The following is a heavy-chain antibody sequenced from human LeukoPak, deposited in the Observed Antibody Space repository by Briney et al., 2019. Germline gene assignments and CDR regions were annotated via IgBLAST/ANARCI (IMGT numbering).Heavy chain of an antibody. CDR1: GGSISSGGYY. CDR2: IYYSGST. J-gene: IGHJ4*02. Sequence: SQTLSLTCTVSGGSISSGGYYWSWIRQHPGKGLEWIGYIYYSGSTYYNPSLKSRVTISVDTSKNQFSLKLSSVTAADTAVYYCARGSYYYDSSGPDYWGQGTLVTVSS. V-gene: IGHV4-31*03. D-gene: IGHD3-22*01. CDR3: ARGSYYYDSSGPDY.